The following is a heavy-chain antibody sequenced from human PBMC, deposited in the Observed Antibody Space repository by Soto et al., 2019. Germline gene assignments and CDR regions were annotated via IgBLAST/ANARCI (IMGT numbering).Heavy chain of an antibody. Sequence: SVKVSCKASGYTFTNNVISWVRQAPGQGLEWMGGIIPIFGTADYAQKFQGRVTITADESTSTAYMELSSLRSEDTAVYYCASLIAAAGPPHSPRYYYGMDVWGQGTTVTVSS. D-gene: IGHD6-13*01. V-gene: IGHV1-69*13. CDR3: ASLIAAAGPPHSPRYYYGMDV. J-gene: IGHJ6*02. CDR2: IIPIFGTA. CDR1: GYTFTNNV.